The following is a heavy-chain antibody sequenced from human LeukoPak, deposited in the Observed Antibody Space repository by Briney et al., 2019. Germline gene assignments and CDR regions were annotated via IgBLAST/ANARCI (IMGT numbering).Heavy chain of an antibody. J-gene: IGHJ5*02. D-gene: IGHD2-2*01. V-gene: IGHV3-30*18. CDR3: AKDPIALVVVPRNWFDP. Sequence: RGSLRLSCAASGFTFSSYGMHWVRQAPGKGLEGVAVISYDGSNKYYADSVKGRFTISRDNSKNTLYLQMNSLRAEDTAVYYCAKDPIALVVVPRNWFDPWGQGTLVTVSS. CDR2: ISYDGSNK. CDR1: GFTFSSYG.